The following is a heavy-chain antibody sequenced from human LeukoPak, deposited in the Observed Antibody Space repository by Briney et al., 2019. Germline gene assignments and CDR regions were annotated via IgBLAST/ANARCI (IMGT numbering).Heavy chain of an antibody. V-gene: IGHV3-21*01. J-gene: IGHJ3*02. CDR3: ARVYYYGPGSYFAFDI. CDR2: ISSSSSYI. Sequence: GGSLRLSCAASGFTFSSYSMNWVRQAPGKGLEWVSSISSSSSYICYADSVKGRFTISRDNAKNSLYLQMNSLRAEDTAVYYCARVYYYGPGSYFAFDIWGQGTMVTVSS. CDR1: GFTFSSYS. D-gene: IGHD3-10*01.